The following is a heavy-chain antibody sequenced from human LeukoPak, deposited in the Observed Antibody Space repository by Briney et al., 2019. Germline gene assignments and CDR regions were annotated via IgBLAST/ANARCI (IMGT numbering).Heavy chain of an antibody. CDR3: ATRSTGVAATFDS. V-gene: IGHV4-59*01. Sequence: PSQTLTLTCTVSGCXISSYYCSWIRQPPGKGLEWIGYIYYSGNTNYNPYLKSRVTISVDTSKNQFSLKLSSVTAADTAVYYCATRSTGVAATFDSWGQGALVTVSS. J-gene: IGHJ4*02. CDR2: IYYSGNT. CDR1: GCXISSYY. D-gene: IGHD2-15*01.